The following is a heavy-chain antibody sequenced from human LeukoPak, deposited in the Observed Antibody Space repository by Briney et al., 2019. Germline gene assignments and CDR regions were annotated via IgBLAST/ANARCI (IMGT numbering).Heavy chain of an antibody. V-gene: IGHV3-49*03. CDR2: IRSKGYGGTT. CDR3: TRKGAVIRGVFFDY. D-gene: IGHD3-10*01. CDR1: GFTFGDYS. Sequence: GGSLRLPCTGSGFTFGDYSMNWFRQAPGKGLEWVGFIRSKGYGGTTEYAASVKGRFTISRDDSKSIAYLQMNSLITEDTAVYYCTRKGAVIRGVFFDYWGQGTLVTVSS. J-gene: IGHJ4*02.